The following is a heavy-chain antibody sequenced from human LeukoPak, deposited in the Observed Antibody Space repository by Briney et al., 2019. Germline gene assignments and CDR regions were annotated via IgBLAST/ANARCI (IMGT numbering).Heavy chain of an antibody. J-gene: IGHJ5*02. D-gene: IGHD5-12*01. CDR2: IIPIFGTA. CDR1: GGTFSSYA. CDR3: ASVATILSCWFDP. V-gene: IGHV1-69*13. Sequence: SVKVSCKASGGTFSSYAISWVRQAPGQGLEWMGGIIPIFGTANYAQEFQGRVTITADESTSTAYMELSSLRSEDTAVYYCASVATILSCWFDPWGQGTLVTVSS.